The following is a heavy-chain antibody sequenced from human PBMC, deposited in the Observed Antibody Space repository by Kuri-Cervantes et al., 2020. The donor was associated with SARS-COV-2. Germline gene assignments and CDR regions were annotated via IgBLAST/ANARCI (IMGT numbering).Heavy chain of an antibody. CDR1: GFTFSTYW. CDR2: IYSGGST. Sequence: GGSLRLSCEASGFTFSTYWINWVRQAPGKGLEWVSVIYSGGSTYYADSVKGRFTISRDNSKNTLYLQMSSLRAEDTAVYYCARDLRLGKSLDYWGQGTLVTVSS. V-gene: IGHV3-66*01. J-gene: IGHJ4*02. D-gene: IGHD7-27*01. CDR3: ARDLRLGKSLDY.